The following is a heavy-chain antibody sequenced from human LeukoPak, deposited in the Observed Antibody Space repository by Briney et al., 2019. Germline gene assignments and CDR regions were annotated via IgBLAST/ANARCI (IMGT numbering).Heavy chain of an antibody. D-gene: IGHD3-22*01. V-gene: IGHV3-21*01. Sequence: KPGGSLRLSCAASGFTFSSYSMSWVRQAPRMGLEWVSSISSTGTYVYYADSVKGRFTISRDNAKNSLFLQMVSLRDEDTAVYYCAREGSYYDSGGRYAFDIWGQGTMVTVSS. CDR2: ISSTGTYV. CDR3: AREGSYYDSGGRYAFDI. CDR1: GFTFSSYS. J-gene: IGHJ3*02.